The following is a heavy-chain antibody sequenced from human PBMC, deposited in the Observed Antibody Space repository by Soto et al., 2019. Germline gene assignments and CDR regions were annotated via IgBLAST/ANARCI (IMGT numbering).Heavy chain of an antibody. CDR1: GYTFTSYV. CDR2: ISAYNGNT. J-gene: IGHJ5*02. CDR3: ARDLGAVTVTANGFDP. Sequence: QVQLVQSGAEVKKPGASVKVSCKASGYTFTSYVISWVRQAPGQGLEWMGWISAYNGNTNYAQKLQGRVTMTTDTSTSTAYMELGSLRSDDTAVYYCARDLGAVTVTANGFDPWGQGTLVTVSS. V-gene: IGHV1-18*01. D-gene: IGHD4-17*01.